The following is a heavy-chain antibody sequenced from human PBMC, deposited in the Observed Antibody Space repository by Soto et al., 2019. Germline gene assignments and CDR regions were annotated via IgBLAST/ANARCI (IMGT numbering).Heavy chain of an antibody. J-gene: IGHJ4*02. CDR3: AREVGYYYDSSGYYFDY. V-gene: IGHV1-69*13. CDR1: GGSFGNYA. CDR2: IIPIFGTA. Sequence: SVKVSCKVSGGSFGNYAISWVRQAPGQGLEWMGGIIPIFGTANYAQKFQGRVTITADESTSTAYMELSSLRSEDTAVYYCAREVGYYYDSSGYYFDYWGQGTLVTVSS. D-gene: IGHD3-22*01.